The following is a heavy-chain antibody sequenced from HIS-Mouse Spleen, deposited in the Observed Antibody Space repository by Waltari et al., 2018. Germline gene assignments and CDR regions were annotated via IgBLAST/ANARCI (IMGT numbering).Heavy chain of an antibody. CDR3: AREIPYSSSWYDWYFDL. CDR1: GGSISSSRYY. J-gene: IGHJ2*01. CDR2: MYYRGST. Sequence: QLQLQASGPGLVKPSETLSLTCSVSGGSISSSRYYRGWIRQPPGKGLEWIGSMYYRGSTYYNPSLKSRVTISVDTSKNRFSLKLSSVTAADTAVYYCAREIPYSSSWYDWYFDLWGRGTLVTVSS. V-gene: IGHV4-39*07. D-gene: IGHD6-13*01.